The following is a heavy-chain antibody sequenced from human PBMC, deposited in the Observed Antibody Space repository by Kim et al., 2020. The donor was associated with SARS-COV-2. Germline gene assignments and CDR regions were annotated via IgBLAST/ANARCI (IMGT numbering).Heavy chain of an antibody. D-gene: IGHD3-3*01. CDR3: ARASSITIFGVVLHFDY. V-gene: IGHV4-31*03. J-gene: IGHJ4*02. CDR2: IYYSGST. Sequence: SETLSLTCTVSGGSISSGGYYWSWIRQHPGKGLEWIGYIYYSGSTYYNPSLRRRVTISVDTSKNQFSLKLSSVTAADTAVYYCARASSITIFGVVLHFDYWGQGTLVTVSS. CDR1: GGSISSGGYY.